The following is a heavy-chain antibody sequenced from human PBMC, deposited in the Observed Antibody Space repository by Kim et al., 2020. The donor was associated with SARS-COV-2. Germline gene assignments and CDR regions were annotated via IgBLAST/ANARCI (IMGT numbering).Heavy chain of an antibody. J-gene: IGHJ4*02. Sequence: GGSLRLSCAASGFSFSTYWMTWVRQAPGKGLEWVANIKQDGNEKKYVDSVKGRFTISRDNAKNSLYLQMNSLRAEDTAVYYCATGSGYFVHWGQGTLVTVSS. D-gene: IGHD3-3*01. V-gene: IGHV3-7*03. CDR3: ATGSGYFVH. CDR2: IKQDGNEK. CDR1: GFSFSTYW.